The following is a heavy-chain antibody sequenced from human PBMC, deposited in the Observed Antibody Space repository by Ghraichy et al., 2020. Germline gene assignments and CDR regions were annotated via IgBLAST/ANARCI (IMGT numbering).Heavy chain of an antibody. V-gene: IGHV1-18*01. CDR1: GYTFTSYG. J-gene: IGHJ6*02. CDR2: ISAYNGNT. CDR3: ARDRDSSGYYYLAPNYYGMDV. D-gene: IGHD3-22*01. Sequence: ASVKVSCKASGYTFTSYGISWVRQAPGQGLEWMGWISAYNGNTNYAQKLQGRVTMTTDTSTSTAYMELRSLRSDDTAVYYCARDRDSSGYYYLAPNYYGMDVWGQGTTVTVSS.